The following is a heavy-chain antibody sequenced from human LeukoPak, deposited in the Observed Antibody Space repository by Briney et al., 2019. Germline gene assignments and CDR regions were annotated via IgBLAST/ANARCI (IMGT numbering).Heavy chain of an antibody. CDR1: GFTFSSYD. Sequence: PGGSLRLSCAASGFTFSSYDMHWVRQAPGKGLEWVSSISSSSSYIYYADSVKGRFTISRDNAKNSLYLQMNSLRAEDTAVYYCARGVVAATLRDYWGQGTLVTVSS. V-gene: IGHV3-21*01. D-gene: IGHD2-15*01. CDR3: ARGVVAATLRDY. CDR2: ISSSSSYI. J-gene: IGHJ4*02.